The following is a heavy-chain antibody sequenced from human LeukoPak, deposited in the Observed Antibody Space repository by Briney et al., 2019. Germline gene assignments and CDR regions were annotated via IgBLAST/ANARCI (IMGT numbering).Heavy chain of an antibody. V-gene: IGHV6-1*01. Sequence: SQTLSLTCAISGDSVSSNNIAWNWIRLSPSRGLEWLGRTYYKSKWYNDYAVSVKSRININPDTSKNQFFLQLNPVTPEDTAVYYCARYNWNDGARYFDYWGQGILVTVSS. D-gene: IGHD1-20*01. J-gene: IGHJ4*02. CDR3: ARYNWNDGARYFDY. CDR2: TYYKSKWYN. CDR1: GDSVSSNNIA.